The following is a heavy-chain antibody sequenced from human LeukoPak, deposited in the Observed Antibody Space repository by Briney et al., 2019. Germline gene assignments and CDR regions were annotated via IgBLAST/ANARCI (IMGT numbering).Heavy chain of an antibody. Sequence: SGGSLRLSCAASGFTFSSYAMSWVRQAPGKGLERVSAISGSGDSTYYADSVKGRFTISRDNSKNTLFLQMNSLRAEDTAIYYCGKDRAPHSGGWYFDYWGQGTLVTVSS. CDR1: GFTFSSYA. CDR2: ISGSGDST. CDR3: GKDRAPHSGGWYFDY. V-gene: IGHV3-23*01. D-gene: IGHD2-15*01. J-gene: IGHJ4*02.